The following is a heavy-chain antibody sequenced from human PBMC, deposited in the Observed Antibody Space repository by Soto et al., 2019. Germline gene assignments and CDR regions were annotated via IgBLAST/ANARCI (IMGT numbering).Heavy chain of an antibody. V-gene: IGHV5-51*01. CDR3: ARPGDNWNDAFDI. CDR1: GYSFTSYW. Sequence: GESLKISCKGSGYSFTSYWIGWVRQMPGKGLEWMGIIYPGDSDTRYSPSFQGQVTISADKSISTAYLQWSSLKASDTAMYYSARPGDNWNDAFDIWGQGTMVTVSS. D-gene: IGHD1-1*01. J-gene: IGHJ3*02. CDR2: IYPGDSDT.